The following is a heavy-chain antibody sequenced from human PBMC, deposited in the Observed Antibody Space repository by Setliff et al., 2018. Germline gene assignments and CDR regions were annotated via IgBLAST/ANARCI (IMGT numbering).Heavy chain of an antibody. J-gene: IGHJ3*02. CDR2: INHSGST. CDR3: ARGRQRGGYCSGSSCSGAFEI. V-gene: IGHV4-34*01. CDR1: GGSFSGYY. D-gene: IGHD2-15*01. Sequence: SETLSLTCAVYGGSFSGYYWSWIRQPPGKGLEWIGEINHSGSTNSNPSLKSRVTISVDTSKNQFSLKLNSVTAADTAVYYCARGRQRGGYCSGSSCSGAFEIWGQGTMVTVSS.